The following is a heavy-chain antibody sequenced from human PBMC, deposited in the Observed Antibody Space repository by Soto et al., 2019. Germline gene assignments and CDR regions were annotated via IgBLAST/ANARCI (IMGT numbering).Heavy chain of an antibody. CDR2: IYYSGST. CDR3: ARAGGDCSSTSCYTNWFDP. V-gene: IGHV4-30-4*01. CDR1: GGSISSGDYY. Sequence: QVQLQESGPGLVKPSQTLSLTCTVSGGSISSGDYYWSWIRQPPGKGLEWIGYIYYSGSTYYNPSLNSRVTISVGTAKNQYSLKLSSVTAADTAVYYCARAGGDCSSTSCYTNWFDPWGQGTLVTVSS. D-gene: IGHD2-2*02. J-gene: IGHJ5*02.